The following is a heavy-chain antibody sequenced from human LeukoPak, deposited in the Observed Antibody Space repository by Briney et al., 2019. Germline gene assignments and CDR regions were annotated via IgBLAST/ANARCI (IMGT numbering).Heavy chain of an antibody. CDR2: IGTSSTTI. CDR3: ARLGGGHSSSWYDAFDI. D-gene: IGHD6-13*01. J-gene: IGHJ3*02. V-gene: IGHV3-48*01. Sequence: GGSLRLSCAASGFTFSSYTMNWVRQPPGKGLEWVSNIGTSSTTIYYADSVKGRFTISRDNAKNSLYLQMNSLRAEDTAVYYCARLGGGHSSSWYDAFDIWGQGTMVTVSS. CDR1: GFTFSSYT.